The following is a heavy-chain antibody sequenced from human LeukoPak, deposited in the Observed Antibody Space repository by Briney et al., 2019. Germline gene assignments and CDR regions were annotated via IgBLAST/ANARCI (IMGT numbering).Heavy chain of an antibody. CDR3: AKDWLAFGGVIAPDY. V-gene: IGHV3-23*01. Sequence: GGSLRLSCAASGFTFSSYAMSGVRQAPGKGLEWVSAISGSGGSTYYADSVKGRFTISRDNSKNTLYLQMNSLGAEDTAVYYCAKDWLAFGGVIAPDYWGQGTLVTVSS. D-gene: IGHD3-16*02. J-gene: IGHJ4*02. CDR2: ISGSGGST. CDR1: GFTFSSYA.